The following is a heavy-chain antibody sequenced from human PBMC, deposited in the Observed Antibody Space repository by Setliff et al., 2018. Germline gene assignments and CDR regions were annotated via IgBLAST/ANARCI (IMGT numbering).Heavy chain of an antibody. D-gene: IGHD3-10*01. CDR1: GGSFSDYY. CDR2: INHSGSP. V-gene: IGHV4-34*01. Sequence: SETLSLTCAASGGSFSDYYWTWIRQPPGTALEWIGEINHSGSPNYNPSLKNRVTISIDTSSSRLSLRAASLTAADTAIYYCVRHRGQLLRWAFDSWGQGILVTVSS. CDR3: VRHRGQLLRWAFDS. J-gene: IGHJ4*02.